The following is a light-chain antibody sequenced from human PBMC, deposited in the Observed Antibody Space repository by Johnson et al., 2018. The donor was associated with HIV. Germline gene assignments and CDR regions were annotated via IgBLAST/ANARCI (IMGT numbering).Light chain of an antibody. CDR2: ENN. J-gene: IGLJ1*01. CDR3: GTWDSSLSAGEV. CDR1: SSNIGNNY. Sequence: QSVLTQPPSVSAAPGQKVTISCSGSSSNIGNNYVSWYQQLPGTAPKLLIYENNKRPSGIPDRFSGSKSGTSATLGITGLQTGVEADYYCGTWDSSLSAGEVFGTGTKVTVL. V-gene: IGLV1-51*02.